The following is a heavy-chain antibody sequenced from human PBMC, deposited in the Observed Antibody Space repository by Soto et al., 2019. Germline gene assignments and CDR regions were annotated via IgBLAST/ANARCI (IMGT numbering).Heavy chain of an antibody. CDR1: GFTFSNAW. CDR2: IKSKTDGGTT. Sequence: PVGSLRLSCAASGFTFSNAWMSWVRQAPGKGLEWVGRIKSKTDGGTTDYAAPVKGRFTISRDDSKNTRYLQMNSLKTEDTAVYYCQIAGAKGRFDPWGQGTLLTVSS. D-gene: IGHD6-19*01. CDR3: QIAGAKGRFDP. J-gene: IGHJ5*02. V-gene: IGHV3-15*01.